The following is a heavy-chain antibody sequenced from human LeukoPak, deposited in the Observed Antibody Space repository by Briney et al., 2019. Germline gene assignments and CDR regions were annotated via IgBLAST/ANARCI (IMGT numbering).Heavy chain of an antibody. V-gene: IGHV1-58*02. Sequence: SVKVSCKASGFTFTSSAMQWVRQARGQRLEWIGWIVVGSGNTNYAQKFQERVTITRDMSTSTAYMELSSLRSEDTAVYCCAADSGYCGGDCYPPKSMDVWGQGTTVTVSS. J-gene: IGHJ6*02. D-gene: IGHD2-21*02. CDR2: IVVGSGNT. CDR1: GFTFTSSA. CDR3: AADSGYCGGDCYPPKSMDV.